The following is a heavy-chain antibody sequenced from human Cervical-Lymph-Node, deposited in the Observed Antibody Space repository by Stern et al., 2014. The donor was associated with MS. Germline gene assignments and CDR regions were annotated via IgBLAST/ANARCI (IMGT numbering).Heavy chain of an antibody. D-gene: IGHD1-26*01. V-gene: IGHV2-70*01. J-gene: IGHJ3*01. CDR1: GFSLSTSGMC. CDR3: ARTVAYGSVGYDAFDF. CDR2: VDWEDDK. Sequence: QVTLRESGPALVKPTQTLTLTCTFSGFSLSTSGMCVSWIRQPPGKALEWLALVDWEDDKYYSPSLKTRLSISKDTSKNQVVLTMTNMDPVDTGTFYCARTVAYGSVGYDAFDFWGQGTVVAVSS.